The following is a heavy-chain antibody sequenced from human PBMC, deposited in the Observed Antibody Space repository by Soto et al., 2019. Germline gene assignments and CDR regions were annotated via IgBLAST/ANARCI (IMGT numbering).Heavy chain of an antibody. CDR1: GFIFNTYG. Sequence: GGSLRLSCAASGFIFNTYGMHWVRQAPGKGLEWVAVIWPDGSNRYYADSVSGQFSISRDNSKNTLFLQMNSLSAEDTAVYYCARATWYYYGMDVWGQGTTVTVSS. J-gene: IGHJ6*02. V-gene: IGHV3-33*01. CDR2: IWPDGSNR. CDR3: ARATWYYYGMDV.